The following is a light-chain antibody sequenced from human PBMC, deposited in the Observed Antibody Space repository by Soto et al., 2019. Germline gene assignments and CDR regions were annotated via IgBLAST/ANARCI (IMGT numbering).Light chain of an antibody. Sequence: QSALTQPASVSGSPGQSITISCTGTSSDVGSYNLVSWYQQHPGKAPKLMIYEGSKRPSGVSNRFSGSKSGNTASLTISGLQAEDEAAYYCCSYAGSRKVFGVGTTVTVL. J-gene: IGLJ2*01. CDR2: EGS. V-gene: IGLV2-23*01. CDR1: SSDVGSYNL. CDR3: CSYAGSRKV.